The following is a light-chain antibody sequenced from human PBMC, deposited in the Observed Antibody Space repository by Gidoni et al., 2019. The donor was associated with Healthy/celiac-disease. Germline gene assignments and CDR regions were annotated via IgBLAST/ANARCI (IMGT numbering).Light chain of an antibody. CDR1: NIGSKS. CDR3: QVWDSSSDLVV. CDR2: DES. J-gene: IGLJ2*01. Sequence: SYVLTSPPSVSVAPGKTARIPCGGNNIGSKSVQGYQQKPGKSPALVVYDESDRPSGIPERFSGSNSGNTATLTISRVEAGDEADYYCQVWDSSSDLVVFGGGTKLTVL. V-gene: IGLV3-21*03.